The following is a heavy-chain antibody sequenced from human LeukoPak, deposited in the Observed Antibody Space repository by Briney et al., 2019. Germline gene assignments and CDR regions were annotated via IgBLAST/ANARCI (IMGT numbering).Heavy chain of an antibody. V-gene: IGHV1-18*04. CDR3: ARVIFYDSSGYYFDY. Sequence: ASVKVSCKASGYTFTGYYMHWVRQAPGQGLEWMGWISAYNGNTNYAQKLQGRVTMTTDTSTSTAYMELRSLRSDDTAVYYCARVIFYDSSGYYFDYWGQGTLVTVSS. CDR1: GYTFTGYY. J-gene: IGHJ4*02. D-gene: IGHD3-22*01. CDR2: ISAYNGNT.